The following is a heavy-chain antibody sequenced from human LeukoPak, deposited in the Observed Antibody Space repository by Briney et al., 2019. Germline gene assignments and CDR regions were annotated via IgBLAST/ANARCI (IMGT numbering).Heavy chain of an antibody. CDR3: ARRRGDDYVWGSYGEIDY. Sequence: GESLKISCKGSGYSFTSYWIGWVRQVPGKGLEWMGIIYPGDSETRYSPSFQGQVTISADKSISTAYLQWSSLKASDTAMYYCARRRGDDYVWGSYGEIDYWGQGTLVTVSS. V-gene: IGHV5-51*01. J-gene: IGHJ4*02. D-gene: IGHD3-16*01. CDR2: IYPGDSET. CDR1: GYSFTSYW.